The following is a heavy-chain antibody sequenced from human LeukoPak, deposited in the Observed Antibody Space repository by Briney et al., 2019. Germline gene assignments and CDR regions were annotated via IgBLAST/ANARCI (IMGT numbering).Heavy chain of an antibody. D-gene: IGHD1-26*01. CDR3: ARTSATGATYFDF. Sequence: PSETLSLTCTGSGGSISSYYWSWIRQPAGKGLEWIGRIYSSGSTHYNPSLESRVTMSVDTSKNQFSLKVSYVTAADTAVYYCARTSATGATYFDFWGQGTLVTVSS. V-gene: IGHV4-4*07. CDR2: IYSSGST. CDR1: GGSISSYY. J-gene: IGHJ4*02.